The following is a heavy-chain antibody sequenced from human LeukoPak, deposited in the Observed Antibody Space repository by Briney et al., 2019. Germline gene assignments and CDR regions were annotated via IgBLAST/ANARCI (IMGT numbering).Heavy chain of an antibody. CDR1: GFTFTDAW. CDR3: AKDSTIAARLYYYYGMDV. Sequence: GGSLRLSCAAFGFTFTDAWMTWVRQAPGKGLEWVGRIKSKTDGGTTDYAAPVKGRFTISRDDSENILYLQMNSLRAEDTAVYYCAKDSTIAARLYYYYGMDVWGQGTTVTVSS. J-gene: IGHJ6*02. V-gene: IGHV3-15*01. CDR2: IKSKTDGGTT. D-gene: IGHD6-6*01.